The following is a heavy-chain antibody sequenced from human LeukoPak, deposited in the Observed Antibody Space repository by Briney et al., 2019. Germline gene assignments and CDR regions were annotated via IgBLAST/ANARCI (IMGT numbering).Heavy chain of an antibody. CDR3: TYDSSGLYYFDY. CDR1: GFTFGDYA. V-gene: IGHV3-49*04. J-gene: IGHJ4*02. CDR2: IRSKAYGGIT. D-gene: IGHD3-22*01. Sequence: GRSLRLSCTASGFTFGDYAMSWVRQAPGKGLEWVGFIRSKAYGGITEYAASVKGRFTISRDDSKSIAYLQMNSLKTEDTAVYYCTYDSSGLYYFDYWGQGTLVTVSS.